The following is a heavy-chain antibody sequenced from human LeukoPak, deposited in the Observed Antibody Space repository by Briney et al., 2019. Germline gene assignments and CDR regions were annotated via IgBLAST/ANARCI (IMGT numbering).Heavy chain of an antibody. CDR2: IYTSGST. CDR1: GGSISSYY. V-gene: IGHV4-4*07. J-gene: IGHJ4*02. CDR3: ARAWVVPAAIRLLLDY. Sequence: PSETLSLTCTVSGGSISSYYWSWIRQPAGKGLEWIGRIYTSGSTNYNPSLKSRVTMSVDTSKNQFSLKLSSVTAADTAVYYCARAWVVPAAIRLLLDYWGQGTLVTVSS. D-gene: IGHD2-2*01.